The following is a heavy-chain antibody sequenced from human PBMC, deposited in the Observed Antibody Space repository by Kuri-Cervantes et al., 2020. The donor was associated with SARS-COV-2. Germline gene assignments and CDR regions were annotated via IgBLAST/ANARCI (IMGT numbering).Heavy chain of an antibody. CDR3: ARQVVVPAYGMDV. J-gene: IGHJ6*02. Sequence: GESLKISCKASGYTFTGYYMHWVRQAPGQGLEWMGWINPNSGGTNYAQKFQGRVTMTRDTSISTAYMELSRLRSDDTAVYYCARQVVVPAYGMDVWGQGTLVTVSS. D-gene: IGHD2-2*01. V-gene: IGHV1-2*02. CDR2: INPNSGGT. CDR1: GYTFTGYY.